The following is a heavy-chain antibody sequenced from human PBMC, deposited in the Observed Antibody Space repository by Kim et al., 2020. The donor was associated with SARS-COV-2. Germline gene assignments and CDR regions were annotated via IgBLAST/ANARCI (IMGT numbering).Heavy chain of an antibody. CDR3: ARDNGYCSGGSCYAGGYYYYYGMDV. Sequence: SVKVSCKASGGTFSSYAISWVRQAPGQGLEWMGGIIPIFGTANYAQKFQGRVTITADESTSTAYMELSSLRSEDTAVYYCARDNGYCSGGSCYAGGYYYYYGMDVWGQGTTVTVSS. D-gene: IGHD2-15*01. CDR2: IIPIFGTA. V-gene: IGHV1-69*13. J-gene: IGHJ6*02. CDR1: GGTFSSYA.